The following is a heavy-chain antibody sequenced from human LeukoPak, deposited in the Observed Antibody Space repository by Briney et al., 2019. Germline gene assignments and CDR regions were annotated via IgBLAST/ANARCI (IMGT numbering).Heavy chain of an antibody. CDR3: AKGNVGSCYPGLDC. Sequence: GGSLRLSCAASGFTFSSYWMSWVRQAPGKGLEWVSVISYSGSSTYYADSVKDRFTISRDNSKNTLYLQMNSLRAEDTAVYYCAKGNVGSCYPGLDCWGQGTLVTVSS. V-gene: IGHV3-23*01. CDR2: ISYSGSST. CDR1: GFTFSSYW. D-gene: IGHD2-15*01. J-gene: IGHJ4*02.